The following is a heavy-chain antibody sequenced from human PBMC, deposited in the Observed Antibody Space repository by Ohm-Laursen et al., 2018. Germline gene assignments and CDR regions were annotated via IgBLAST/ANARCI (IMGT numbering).Heavy chain of an antibody. V-gene: IGHV3-30*18. J-gene: IGHJ6*02. CDR1: GFTFSSYE. CDR2: ISYDGSNK. D-gene: IGHD6-25*01. CDR3: AKDVGGERMDV. Sequence: SLRLSCTAFGFTFSSYEMNWVRQAPGKGLEWVAVISYDGSNKYYADSVKGRFTISRDNSKNTAYLQMNSLRAEDMAVYYCAKDVGGERMDVWGQGTTVTVSS.